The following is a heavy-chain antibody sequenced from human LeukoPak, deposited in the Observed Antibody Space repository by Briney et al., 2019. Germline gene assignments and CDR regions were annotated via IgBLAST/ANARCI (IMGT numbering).Heavy chain of an antibody. J-gene: IGHJ4*02. Sequence: PGGSLRLSCAASGFTFSSYWMSWVCQAPGKGLEWVANIKQDGSEKYYVDSVKGRFTISRDNAKNSLYLQMNSLRAEDTAVYYCARGRKPNYYDSSGYCYDYWGQGTLVTVSS. V-gene: IGHV3-7*01. CDR1: GFTFSSYW. CDR2: IKQDGSEK. CDR3: ARGRKPNYYDSSGYCYDY. D-gene: IGHD3-22*01.